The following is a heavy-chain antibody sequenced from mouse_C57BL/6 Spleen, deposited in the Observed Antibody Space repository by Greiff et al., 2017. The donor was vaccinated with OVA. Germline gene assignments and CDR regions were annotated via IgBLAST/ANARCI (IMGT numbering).Heavy chain of an antibody. CDR1: GFTFSNYW. D-gene: IGHD1-1*01. Sequence: EVHLVESGGGLVQPGGSMKLSCVASGFTFSNYWMNWVRQSPEKGLEWVAQIRLKSDNYATHYAESVKGRFTISRDDSKSSVYLQMNNLRAEDTGIYYCTVYYVWFAYWGQGTLVTVSA. J-gene: IGHJ3*01. V-gene: IGHV6-3*01. CDR3: TVYYVWFAY. CDR2: IRLKSDNYAT.